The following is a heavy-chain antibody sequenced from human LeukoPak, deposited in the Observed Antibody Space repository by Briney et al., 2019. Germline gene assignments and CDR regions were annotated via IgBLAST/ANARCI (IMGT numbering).Heavy chain of an antibody. CDR1: GYTFTGYY. CDR3: ARDWVLTGYYSPTGNFDY. V-gene: IGHV1-2*02. CDR2: INPNSGGT. D-gene: IGHD3-9*01. J-gene: IGHJ4*02. Sequence: ASVKVSCKASGYTFTGYYIHWVRQAPGQGLEWMGWINPNSGGTNYAQKFQGGVTMTRDTSISTAYMKLSRLRSDDTAVYYCARDWVLTGYYSPTGNFDYWGQGTLVTVSS.